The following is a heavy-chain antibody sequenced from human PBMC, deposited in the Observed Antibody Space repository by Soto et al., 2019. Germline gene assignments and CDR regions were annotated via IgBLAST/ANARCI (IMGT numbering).Heavy chain of an antibody. CDR3: ARAKDGHDAFDI. CDR1: GFSFSNYY. V-gene: IGHV3-11*01. CDR2: ISTSGSFT. J-gene: IGHJ3*02. Sequence: QVQLVESGGGLVKPGGSLRLSCAASGFSFSNYYMSWIRQAPGEGLEWLSYISTSGSFTLYPDSVKGRFTVSRDNAKNSVFLQMTSLRAEDTAVYYCARAKDGHDAFDIWGQGTMVTVSS.